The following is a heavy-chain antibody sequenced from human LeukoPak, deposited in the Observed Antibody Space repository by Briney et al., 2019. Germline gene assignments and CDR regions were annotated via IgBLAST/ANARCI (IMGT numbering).Heavy chain of an antibody. J-gene: IGHJ5*02. D-gene: IGHD3-3*01. CDR2: INHSGST. CDR3: ARRGLGVAYNWFDP. Sequence: SETLSLTCAVYGGSFSGYYWSWIRQPPGKGLEWIGEINHSGSTNYNPSLKSRVTISVGTSKNQFSLKLSSVTAADTAVYYCARRGLGVAYNWFDPWGQGTLVTVSS. V-gene: IGHV4-34*01. CDR1: GGSFSGYY.